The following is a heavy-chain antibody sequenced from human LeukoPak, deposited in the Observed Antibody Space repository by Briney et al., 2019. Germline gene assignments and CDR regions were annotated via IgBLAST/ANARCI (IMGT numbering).Heavy chain of an antibody. CDR1: GCSISSYY. CDR2: IYTSGST. Sequence: TSETLSLTCTVSGCSISSYYWSWIRQPAGKGLEWIGRIYTSGSTNYNPSLKSRVTMSVDTSKNQFSLKLSSVTAADTAVYYCARVPPPVLGYYYGMDVWGQGTTVTVSS. V-gene: IGHV4-4*07. CDR3: ARVPPPVLGYYYGMDV. J-gene: IGHJ6*02.